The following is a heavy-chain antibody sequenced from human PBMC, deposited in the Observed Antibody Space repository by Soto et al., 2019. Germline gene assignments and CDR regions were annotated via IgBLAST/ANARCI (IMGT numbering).Heavy chain of an antibody. CDR2: IYHSGST. CDR1: GGSISSSNW. Sequence: QVQLQESGPGLVKPSGTLSLTCAVSGGSISSSNWWSWVRQPPGKGLEWIGEIYHSGSTNYNPSLKSRVTISVDKSKNQFSLKLSSVTAADTAVYYWARGTGATITGTTPGFDPWGQGTLVTVSS. D-gene: IGHD1-7*01. V-gene: IGHV4-4*02. J-gene: IGHJ5*02. CDR3: ARGTGATITGTTPGFDP.